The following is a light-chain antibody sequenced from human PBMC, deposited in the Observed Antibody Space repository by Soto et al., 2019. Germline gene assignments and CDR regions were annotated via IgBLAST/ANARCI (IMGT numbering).Light chain of an antibody. Sequence: EIVLTQSPGTLSLSPGERATLSCRASQSVSSNYLAWYQQKPGQAPRLLIYGSSSRATGIPDRFSGSGSGTDFPLTISRLEPEDFAVYYCQQYGTSPYSFGQGIKLEIK. CDR1: QSVSSNY. CDR3: QQYGTSPYS. V-gene: IGKV3-20*01. J-gene: IGKJ2*03. CDR2: GSS.